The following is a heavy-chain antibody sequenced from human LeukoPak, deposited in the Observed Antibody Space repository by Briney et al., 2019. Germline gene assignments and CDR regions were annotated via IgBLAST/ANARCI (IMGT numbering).Heavy chain of an antibody. CDR3: AKDRRRALDPYYYYYMDV. CDR1: GFTFSSYA. J-gene: IGHJ6*03. V-gene: IGHV3-23*01. CDR2: ISGSGGST. Sequence: PGGSLRLSCAASGFTFSSYAMSWVRQAPGKGLEWVSAISGSGGSTYYADSVKGRFTISRDNSKNTLYLQMNSLRAEDTAVYYCAKDRRRALDPYYYYYMDVWGKGTTVTVSS.